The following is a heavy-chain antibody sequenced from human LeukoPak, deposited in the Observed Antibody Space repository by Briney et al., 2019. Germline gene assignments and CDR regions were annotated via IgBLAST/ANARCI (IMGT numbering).Heavy chain of an antibody. J-gene: IGHJ4*02. V-gene: IGHV4-59*01. Sequence: SSETLSLTCTVSGGSISSYYWSWIRQPPGKGLKWIGYIYYSGSTNYNPSLKSRVTISVDTSKNQFSLKLSSVAAADTAVYYCARSGYQLLSGPFDYWGQGTLVTVSS. D-gene: IGHD2-2*01. CDR3: ARSGYQLLSGPFDY. CDR1: GGSISSYY. CDR2: IYYSGST.